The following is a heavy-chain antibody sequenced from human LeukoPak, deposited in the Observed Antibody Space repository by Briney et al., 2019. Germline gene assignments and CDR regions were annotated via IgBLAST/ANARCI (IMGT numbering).Heavy chain of an antibody. D-gene: IGHD3-16*01. J-gene: IGHJ5*02. Sequence: SETLSLTCSISGDSITTNSYWWGCIRQSPGKCLEWIGCIYSSGNSYYNPSLKTRATISPDTSKNQYSLRLTSVTAADTAIYYCARRGIWDLQIGNWFDPWGQGILVIVSS. V-gene: IGHV4-39*01. CDR1: GDSITTNSYW. CDR2: IYSSGNS. CDR3: ARRGIWDLQIGNWFDP.